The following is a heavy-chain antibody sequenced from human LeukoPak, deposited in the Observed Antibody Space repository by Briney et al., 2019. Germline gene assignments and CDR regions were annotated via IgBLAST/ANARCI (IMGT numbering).Heavy chain of an antibody. J-gene: IGHJ4*02. CDR2: IYYSGST. Sequence: SETLSLTCTVSGGSISSSSYYWGWIRQPPGKGLEWIGSIYYSGSTYYNPSLKSRVTISVDTSKNQFSLKLSSVPAADTAVYYCASRPNRGRYYKGGIDYWGQGTLVTVSS. CDR3: ASRPNRGRYYKGGIDY. CDR1: GGSISSSSYY. D-gene: IGHD1-26*01. V-gene: IGHV4-39*01.